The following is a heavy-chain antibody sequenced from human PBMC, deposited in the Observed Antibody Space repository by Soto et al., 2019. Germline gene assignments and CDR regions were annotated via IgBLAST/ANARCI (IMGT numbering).Heavy chain of an antibody. CDR2: IYYSGST. CDR3: ARVPSSGWYWYYFDY. D-gene: IGHD6-19*01. V-gene: IGHV4-59*01. CDR1: GGSISSYY. Sequence: SETLSLTCTVSGGSISSYYWSWIRQPPGKGLEWIGYIYYSGSTNYNPSLKSRVTISVDTSKNQFSLKLSSVTAADTAVYYCARVPSSGWYWYYFDYWGQGTLVTVSS. J-gene: IGHJ4*02.